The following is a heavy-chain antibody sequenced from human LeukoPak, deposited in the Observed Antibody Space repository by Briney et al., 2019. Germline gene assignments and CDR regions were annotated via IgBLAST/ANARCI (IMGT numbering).Heavy chain of an antibody. CDR2: ISYSGST. CDR1: GGSISSYY. D-gene: IGHD4-17*01. J-gene: IGHJ4*02. CDR3: ARVKEGEGTTAGIDY. Sequence: SETLPLTCTVSGGSISSYYWSWIRQPPGKGLEWIGYISYSGSTNYNPSLKSRVTISVDTSKNQFSLKLSSVTAADTAVYYCARVKEGEGTTAGIDYWGQGTLVTVSS. V-gene: IGHV4-59*01.